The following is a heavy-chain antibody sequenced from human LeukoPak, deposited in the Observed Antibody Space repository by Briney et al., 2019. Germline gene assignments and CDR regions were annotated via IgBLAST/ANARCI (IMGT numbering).Heavy chain of an antibody. CDR2: INHSGST. CDR3: ARAGWLRFSDY. CDR1: GGSFSGYY. D-gene: IGHD5-12*01. Sequence: SETLSLTCAVYGGSFSGYYWSWIRQPPGKGLEWIGEINHSGSTNYNPSLKSRVTISVDTSKNQFSLKLSSVTAADTAVYYCARAGWLRFSDYWGQGTLVTVSS. V-gene: IGHV4-34*01. J-gene: IGHJ4*02.